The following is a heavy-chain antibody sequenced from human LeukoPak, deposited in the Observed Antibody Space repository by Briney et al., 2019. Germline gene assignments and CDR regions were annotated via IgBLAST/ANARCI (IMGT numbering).Heavy chain of an antibody. CDR1: GSTFTSYG. CDR3: ARARMVGVPAAPYWFDP. D-gene: IGHD2-2*01. Sequence: ASVKVSCKASGSTFTSYGISWVRQAPGQGLEWMGWISVYNGNTNYAQKVQGRVTMTTDTSTSTAHMELRSLRSDDTAVYYCARARMVGVPAAPYWFDPWGQGTLVTVSS. V-gene: IGHV1-18*01. CDR2: ISVYNGNT. J-gene: IGHJ5*02.